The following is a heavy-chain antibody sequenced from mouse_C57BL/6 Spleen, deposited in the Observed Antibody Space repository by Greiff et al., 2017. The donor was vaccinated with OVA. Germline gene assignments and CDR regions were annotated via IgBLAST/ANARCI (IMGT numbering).Heavy chain of an antibody. D-gene: IGHD1-1*01. J-gene: IGHJ2*01. CDR3: ARLYGSSLYYFDY. V-gene: IGHV5-9*01. CDR2: ISGGGGNT. Sequence: EVMLVESGGGLVKPGGSLKLSCAASGFTFSSYTMSWVRQTPEKRLEWVATISGGGGNTYYPDSVKGRFTISRDNAKNTLYLQMSSLRSEDTALYYCARLYGSSLYYFDYWGQGTTLTVSS. CDR1: GFTFSSYT.